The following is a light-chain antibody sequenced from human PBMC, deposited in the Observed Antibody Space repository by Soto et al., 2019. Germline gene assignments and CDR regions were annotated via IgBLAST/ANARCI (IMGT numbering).Light chain of an antibody. Sequence: IQLTQSPSSLSASVGDRVTITCRASQGISSYLAWYQQKPGKAPKLLIYAASTLQSWVPSRFSGSGSGTDFTLTISSLQPEDFATYYCPQLNSYPLTFGPGTKVDI. CDR3: PQLNSYPLT. V-gene: IGKV1-9*01. CDR2: AAS. J-gene: IGKJ3*01. CDR1: QGISSY.